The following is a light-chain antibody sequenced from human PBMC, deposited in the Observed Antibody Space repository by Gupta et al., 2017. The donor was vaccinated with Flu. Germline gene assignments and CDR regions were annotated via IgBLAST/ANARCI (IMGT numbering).Light chain of an antibody. Sequence: DIVMTQSPDSLAVSLGERATINCKSSQRVLNSSNNKNYLAWFQQKPGQSPKLLIYWASIRESGVPDRFSGSGSGTDFTLTISSLQAEDVAVYYCQQYYTTPRTFGQGTKVESK. CDR3: QQYYTTPRT. J-gene: IGKJ1*01. V-gene: IGKV4-1*01. CDR1: QRVLNSSNNKNY. CDR2: WAS.